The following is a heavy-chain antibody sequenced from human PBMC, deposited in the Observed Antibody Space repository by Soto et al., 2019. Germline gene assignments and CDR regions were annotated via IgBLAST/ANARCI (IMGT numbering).Heavy chain of an antibody. CDR2: ISHGGSEI. V-gene: IGHV3-11*04. CDR1: GFIFTDYY. CDR3: ASSLLTPFDY. D-gene: IGHD7-27*01. Sequence: GGSLRLSCAASGFIFTDYYMSWIRQAPGKGLEWVSNISHGGSEIYYVDSVKGRFTISRDNAKNSLYLQMNSLRAEDTAVYYCASSLLTPFDYWGQGTLVTV. J-gene: IGHJ4*02.